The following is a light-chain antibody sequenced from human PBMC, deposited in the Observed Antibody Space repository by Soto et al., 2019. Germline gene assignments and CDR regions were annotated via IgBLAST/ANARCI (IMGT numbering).Light chain of an antibody. CDR3: TSYTSTSTLV. J-gene: IGLJ2*01. CDR2: EAA. V-gene: IGLV2-14*01. CDR1: SNDIGANNY. Sequence: QSALTQPASVSGSPGQSITISCTGTSNDIGANNYVSWYQHHPGKAPKILIYEAANRPSGVSHRFSGSKSANTASLTISGLQAEDEADYCCTSYTSTSTLVFGGGTKLTVL.